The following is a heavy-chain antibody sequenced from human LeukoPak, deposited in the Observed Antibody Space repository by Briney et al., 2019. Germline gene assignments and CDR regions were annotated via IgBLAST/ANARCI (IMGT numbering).Heavy chain of an antibody. D-gene: IGHD6-19*01. V-gene: IGHV3-21*01. J-gene: IGHJ4*02. Sequence: GGSLRLSCAASGFTFRSYTMNWVRQAPGKGLEWVSSISSTSSYIHYADSVKGRFTISRDNAKNSLFLQMNSLRAEDTAVYYCASYGSGWPFDSWGQGTLVTVSS. CDR2: ISSTSSYI. CDR3: ASYGSGWPFDS. CDR1: GFTFRSYT.